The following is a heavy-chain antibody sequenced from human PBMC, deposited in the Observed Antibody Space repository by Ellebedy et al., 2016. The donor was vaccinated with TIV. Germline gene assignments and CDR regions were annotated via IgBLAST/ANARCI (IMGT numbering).Heavy chain of an antibody. CDR2: ISSSSSTI. CDR1: GFTFSSYS. Sequence: PGGSLRLSCAASGFTFSSYSMNWVRQAPGKGLEWVSYISSSSSTIYYADSVKGRFTISRDNAKNSLYLQMNSLRDEDTAVYYCARETCSGGSCYSADYWGQGTLVTVSS. D-gene: IGHD2-15*01. CDR3: ARETCSGGSCYSADY. V-gene: IGHV3-48*02. J-gene: IGHJ4*02.